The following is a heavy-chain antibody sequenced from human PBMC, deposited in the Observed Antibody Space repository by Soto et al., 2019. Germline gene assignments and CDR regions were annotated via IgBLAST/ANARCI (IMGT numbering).Heavy chain of an antibody. Sequence: RVSCAAAGFTFRNVGVNWVRQAPGKGLEWVGRIKSKTDGGTTDYAAPVKGRFTISRDDSKNTLYLQMNSLKTEDTAVYYCTTDPTGPNYYYYGMDVWGQGTTVTVSS. CDR2: IKSKTDGGTT. CDR1: GFTFRNVG. J-gene: IGHJ6*02. D-gene: IGHD1-1*01. CDR3: TTDPTGPNYYYYGMDV. V-gene: IGHV3-15*07.